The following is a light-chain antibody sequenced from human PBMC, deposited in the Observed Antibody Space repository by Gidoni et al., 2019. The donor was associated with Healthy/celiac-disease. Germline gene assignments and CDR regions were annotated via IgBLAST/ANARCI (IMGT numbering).Light chain of an antibody. Sequence: EIVMTQSPATLSVSPGERATLSCRASQSVSSNLAWYQQKPGQAPRLLIYGASTRATGIPARFSGSGSRTEFTLTISSLQPEDFAVYYCQQYNNWPLALTFXGXTKVEIK. CDR3: QQYNNWPLALT. CDR2: GAS. J-gene: IGKJ4*01. V-gene: IGKV3-15*01. CDR1: QSVSSN.